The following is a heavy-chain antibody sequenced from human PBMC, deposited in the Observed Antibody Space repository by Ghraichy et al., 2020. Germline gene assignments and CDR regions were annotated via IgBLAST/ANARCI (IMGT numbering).Heavy chain of an antibody. V-gene: IGHV1-2*02. J-gene: IGHJ3*02. CDR1: GYTFTGYY. Sequence: ASVKVSCKASGYTFTGYYMHWVRQAPGQGLEWMGWINPNSGGTNYAQKFQGRVTMTRDTSISTAYMELSRLRSDDTAVYYCARTRRSSGWIYDAFDIWGQGTMVTVSS. CDR2: INPNSGGT. D-gene: IGHD6-19*01. CDR3: ARTRRSSGWIYDAFDI.